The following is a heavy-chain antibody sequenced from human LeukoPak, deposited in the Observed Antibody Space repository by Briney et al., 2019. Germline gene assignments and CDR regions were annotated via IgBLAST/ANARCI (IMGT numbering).Heavy chain of an antibody. D-gene: IGHD4-4*01. CDR1: GYTFTSYG. J-gene: IGHJ4*02. CDR3: ARDLKNQKRYSALSTAFDY. CDR2: ISAYNGNT. V-gene: IGHV1-18*01. Sequence: ASVKVSCKASGYTFTSYGISWVRQAPGQGLEWMGWISAYNGNTNYAQKLQGRVTMTTDTSTSTAYMELRSLRSDDTAVYYCARDLKNQKRYSALSTAFDYWGQGTLVTVSS.